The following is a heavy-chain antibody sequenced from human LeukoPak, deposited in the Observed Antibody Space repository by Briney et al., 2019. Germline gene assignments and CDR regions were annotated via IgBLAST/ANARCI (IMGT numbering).Heavy chain of an antibody. J-gene: IGHJ4*02. CDR1: GGTFSSYA. D-gene: IGHD2-21*02. CDR2: IIPIFGTA. Sequence: VKVSCKASGGTFSSYAISWVRQAPGQGLEWMGGIIPIFGTANYVQKFQGRVTITTDESTSTAYMELSSLRSEDTAVYYCARSPLAYCGGDCYSTFDYWGQGTLVTVSS. CDR3: ARSPLAYCGGDCYSTFDY. V-gene: IGHV1-69*05.